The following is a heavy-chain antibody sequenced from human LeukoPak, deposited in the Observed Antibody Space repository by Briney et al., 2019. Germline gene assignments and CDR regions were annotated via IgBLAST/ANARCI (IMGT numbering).Heavy chain of an antibody. V-gene: IGHV4-39*07. Sequence: PSETLSLTCTVSGGSISSRPYYWGWVRQPPGKGLEWIGTISYSGTTYYSPSLKSRVTISLDTSKNQFSLKLSSGTAADTAIYYCARDFSSSSTVYYYYYMDVWGKGTTVTVSS. CDR1: GGSISSRPYY. CDR3: ARDFSSSSTVYYYYYMDV. D-gene: IGHD6-6*01. CDR2: ISYSGTT. J-gene: IGHJ6*03.